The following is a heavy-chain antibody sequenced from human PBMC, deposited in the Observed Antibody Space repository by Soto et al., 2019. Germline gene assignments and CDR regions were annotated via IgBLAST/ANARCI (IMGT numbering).Heavy chain of an antibody. V-gene: IGHV3-23*01. Sequence: GGSLRLSCAASGFTFSSYAMSWVRQAPGKGLEWVSAISGSGGSTYYADSVKGRFTISRDNSKNTLYLQMNSLRAEDTAVYYCAKGYYDFWSGYPTEVFGGMDVWGQGTTVTVSS. D-gene: IGHD3-3*01. CDR2: ISGSGGST. J-gene: IGHJ6*02. CDR3: AKGYYDFWSGYPTEVFGGMDV. CDR1: GFTFSSYA.